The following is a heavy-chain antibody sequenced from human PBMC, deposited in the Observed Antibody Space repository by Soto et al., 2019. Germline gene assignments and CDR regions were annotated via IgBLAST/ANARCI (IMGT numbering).Heavy chain of an antibody. D-gene: IGHD7-27*01. Sequence: QVQLVQSGAEVKEPGTSVKVSCKASGGAFSTSSFVWVRQGPGQGLEWMGGIIPIFGKTNVAPKFRDRITFTADESTRTAYMELSSLRSEDTAIYYCASDVVRSTGGDSWGQGTLVTVSS. CDR1: GGAFSTSS. CDR3: ASDVVRSTGGDS. CDR2: IIPIFGKT. V-gene: IGHV1-69*01. J-gene: IGHJ4*02.